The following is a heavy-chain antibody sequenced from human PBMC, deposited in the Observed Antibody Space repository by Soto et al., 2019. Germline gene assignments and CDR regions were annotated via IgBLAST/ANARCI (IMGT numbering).Heavy chain of an antibody. CDR3: ARSFPMITFGGVIATDPYYYYGMDV. Sequence: ASVKVSCKASGYTFTGYYMHWVRQAPGQGLEWMGWINPNSGGTNYAQKFQGWVTMTRDTSISTAYMELSRLRSDDTAVYYCARSFPMITFGGVIATDPYYYYGMDVWGQGTTVTVS. D-gene: IGHD3-16*02. CDR2: INPNSGGT. CDR1: GYTFTGYY. J-gene: IGHJ6*02. V-gene: IGHV1-2*04.